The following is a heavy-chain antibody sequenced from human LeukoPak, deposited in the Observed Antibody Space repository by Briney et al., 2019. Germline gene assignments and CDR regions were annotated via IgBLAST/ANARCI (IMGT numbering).Heavy chain of an antibody. V-gene: IGHV3-30*04. CDR3: ARDLRRQLVRGPTPAGY. CDR1: GFTFSSYA. CDR2: ISYDGSNK. D-gene: IGHD6-13*01. J-gene: IGHJ4*02. Sequence: GRSLRLSCAASGFTFSSYAMHWVRQAPGKGLEWVAVISYDGSNKYYADSVKGRFTISRDNSKNTLYLQMNSLRAEDTAVYYCARDLRRQLVRGPTPAGYWGQGTLVTVSS.